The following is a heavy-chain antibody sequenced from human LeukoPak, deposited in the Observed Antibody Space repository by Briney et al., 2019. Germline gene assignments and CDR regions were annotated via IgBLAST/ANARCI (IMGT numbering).Heavy chain of an antibody. CDR3: AKEGAYPIITYDS. V-gene: IGHV3-7*01. CDR2: VKRDGNEK. D-gene: IGHD3-10*01. CDR1: GFTFSSYW. J-gene: IGHJ5*01. Sequence: GGSLRLSCAASGFTFSSYWMNWVRQAPGKGLEWVANVKRDGNEKNYVDSVEGRFSISRDNAKNSLYLQMDSLRAEDTAVYYCAKEGAYPIITYDSWGQGALVTVSS.